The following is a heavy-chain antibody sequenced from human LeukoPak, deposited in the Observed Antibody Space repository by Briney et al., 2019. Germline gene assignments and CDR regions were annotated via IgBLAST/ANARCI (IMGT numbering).Heavy chain of an antibody. Sequence: SVKVSCKASGYTFTSYDINWVRQATGQGLEWMGWMNPNSGNTGYAQKFQGRVTITRNTSISTAYMELSSLRSEDTAVYYCARARTRPLRWFDPWGQGTLVTVSS. CDR1: GYTFTSYD. J-gene: IGHJ5*02. CDR3: ARARTRPLRWFDP. D-gene: IGHD2-2*01. CDR2: MNPNSGNT. V-gene: IGHV1-8*03.